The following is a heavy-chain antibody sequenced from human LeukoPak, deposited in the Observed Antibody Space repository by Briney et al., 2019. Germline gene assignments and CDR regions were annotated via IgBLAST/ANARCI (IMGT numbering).Heavy chain of an antibody. CDR3: AKVIVGATRAFDY. CDR1: GFTFSSYA. D-gene: IGHD1-26*01. J-gene: IGHJ4*02. Sequence: PGRSLRLSCAASGFTFSSYAMHWVRQAPGKGLEWVAGISYDGSNKYYADSVKGRFTISRDNSKNTLYLQMNSLRAEDTAVYYCAKVIVGATRAFDYWGQGTLVTVSS. V-gene: IGHV3-30-3*01. CDR2: ISYDGSNK.